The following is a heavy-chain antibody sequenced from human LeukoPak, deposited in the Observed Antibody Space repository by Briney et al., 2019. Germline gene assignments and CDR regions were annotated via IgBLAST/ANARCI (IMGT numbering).Heavy chain of an antibody. CDR2: ISAYNGNT. J-gene: IGHJ4*02. CDR1: GYTFTSYG. D-gene: IGHD2-2*01. Sequence: GASVKVSCKASGYTFTSYGISWVRQAPGQGLEWMGWISAYNGNTNYAQKLQGRVTMTTDTSTSTAYMELRSLRSDDTAVYYCARDGDLVVPAALYYLDYWGQGTLVTVSS. CDR3: ARDGDLVVPAALYYLDY. V-gene: IGHV1-18*01.